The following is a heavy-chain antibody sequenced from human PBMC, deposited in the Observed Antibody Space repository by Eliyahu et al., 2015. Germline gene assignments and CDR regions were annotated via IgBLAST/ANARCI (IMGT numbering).Heavy chain of an antibody. CDR3: VRFVSGSGCLDY. D-gene: IGHD3-22*01. J-gene: IGHJ4*02. CDR1: GFTFSDLG. CDR2: ISGNTEII. V-gene: IGHV3-48*02. Sequence: EVQLVESGGGLVQPGGSLRLSCAASGFTFSDLGLVWVPPGPGKGLEWVSYISGNTEIIXYPDSVKGRFTISRDNAKKSLYLQMNSLRDEDTAVYYCVRFVSGSGCLDYWGQGTLVXVSS.